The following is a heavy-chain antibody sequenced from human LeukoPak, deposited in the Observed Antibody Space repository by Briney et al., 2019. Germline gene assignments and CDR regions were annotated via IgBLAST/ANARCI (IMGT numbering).Heavy chain of an antibody. V-gene: IGHV3-33*01. J-gene: IGHJ4*02. Sequence: GGSLRLSCAASGFTFSSYGMHWVRQAPGKGLEWVAVIWYDGSNKYYADSVKGRFTISRDNSKNTLYLQMNSLRTEDTAVYYCARGGSYFDISGYYFYWGQGTLVTVSS. CDR2: IWYDGSNK. CDR1: GFTFSSYG. CDR3: ARGGSYFDISGYYFY. D-gene: IGHD3-22*01.